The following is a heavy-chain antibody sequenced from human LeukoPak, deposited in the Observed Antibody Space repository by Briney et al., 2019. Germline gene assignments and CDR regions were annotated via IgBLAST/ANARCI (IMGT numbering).Heavy chain of an antibody. J-gene: IGHJ4*02. D-gene: IGHD6-13*01. CDR2: ISSSGSTI. CDR3: ARDRTAFSSSWPYYFDY. Sequence: GGSLRLSCAASGFTFSDYYMSWIRQAPGKGLEWVSYISSSGSTIYYADSVKGRFTISRDNAKNSLYLQMNSLRAEDTALYYCARDRTAFSSSWPYYFDYWGQGTLVTVSS. V-gene: IGHV3-11*01. CDR1: GFTFSDYY.